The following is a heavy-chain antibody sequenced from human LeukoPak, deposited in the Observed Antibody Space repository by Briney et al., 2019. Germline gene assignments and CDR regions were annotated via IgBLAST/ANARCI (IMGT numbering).Heavy chain of an antibody. V-gene: IGHV6-1*01. D-gene: IGHD3-3*01. J-gene: IGHJ4*02. CDR3: ARFSDYGFWSGPPSSVFDY. CDR2: TYYRSKWYN. CDR1: GDSVSSNSAA. Sequence: SQTLSLTCAISGDSVSSNSAAWNWIRQSPSRGLEWLGRTYYRSKWYNDYAVSVKSRITINPDTSKNQFSLQLNSVTPEDTAVYYCARFSDYGFWSGPPSSVFDYWGQGTLVTVSS.